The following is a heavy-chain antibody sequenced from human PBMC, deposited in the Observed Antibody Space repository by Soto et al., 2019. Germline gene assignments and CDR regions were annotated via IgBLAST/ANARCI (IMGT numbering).Heavy chain of an antibody. CDR1: GFTFTNSA. V-gene: IGHV3-23*01. J-gene: IGHJ5*02. CDR2: ISTSGSST. Sequence: PGGSLRLSCGASGFTFTNSAMSWVRQAPGKGLEWVSAISTSGSSTWYADSVKGRFTISRDNSKNTLYLQMSSLRAEDTAVYYCVNIPASWGQGTLVTISS. CDR3: VNIPAS.